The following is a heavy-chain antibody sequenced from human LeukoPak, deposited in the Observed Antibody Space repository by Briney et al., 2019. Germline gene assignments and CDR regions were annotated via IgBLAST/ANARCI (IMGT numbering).Heavy chain of an antibody. CDR2: IYSGGST. CDR3: ARWDTAMVNDAFDI. Sequence: PGGSLRLSCAASGFTVSSNYMSWVRQAPGKRLEWVSVIYSGGSTYYADSVKGRFTISRDNSKNTLYLQMNSLRAEDTAVYYCARWDTAMVNDAFDIWGQGTMVTVSS. V-gene: IGHV3-66*02. D-gene: IGHD5-18*01. CDR1: GFTVSSNY. J-gene: IGHJ3*02.